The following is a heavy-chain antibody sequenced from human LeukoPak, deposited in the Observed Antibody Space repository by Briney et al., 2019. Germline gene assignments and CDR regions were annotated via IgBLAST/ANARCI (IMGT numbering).Heavy chain of an antibody. D-gene: IGHD2-2*01. Sequence: ASVKVSCKASGYTFTSYDISWVRQAPGQGLEWMGWISAYNGNTNYAQKLQGRVTMTTDTSTSTAYMELRSLRSDDTAVYYCARVRSVVPDPGAFDIWGQGTMVTVSS. J-gene: IGHJ3*02. CDR3: ARVRSVVPDPGAFDI. CDR1: GYTFTSYD. V-gene: IGHV1-18*01. CDR2: ISAYNGNT.